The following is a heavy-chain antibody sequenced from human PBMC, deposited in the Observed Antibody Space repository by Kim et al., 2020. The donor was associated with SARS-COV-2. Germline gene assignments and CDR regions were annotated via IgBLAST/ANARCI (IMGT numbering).Heavy chain of an antibody. CDR3: ASRPRARGGYSGYRADYYYGMDV. CDR1: GGSFSGYY. J-gene: IGHJ6*02. Sequence: SETLSLTCAVYGGSFSGYYWSWIRQPPGKGLEWIGEINHSGSTNYNPSLKSRVTISVDTSKNQFSLKLSSVTAADTAVYYCASRPRARGGYSGYRADYYYGMDVWGQGTTVTVSS. V-gene: IGHV4-34*01. D-gene: IGHD5-12*01. CDR2: INHSGST.